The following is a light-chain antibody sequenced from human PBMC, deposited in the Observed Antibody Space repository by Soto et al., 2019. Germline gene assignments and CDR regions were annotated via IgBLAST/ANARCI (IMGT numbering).Light chain of an antibody. CDR2: DAS. V-gene: IGKV3-11*01. CDR3: QQRSNWPLT. J-gene: IGKJ4*01. CDR1: QGVSSD. Sequence: EIVLTQSPGTLSLSPGERATLSCRASQGVSSDLAWYQQKPGQAPRLLIYDASNRATGIPARFSGRGSGTDFTLTISSLEPEDFAVYYCQQRSNWPLTFGGGTKVEIK.